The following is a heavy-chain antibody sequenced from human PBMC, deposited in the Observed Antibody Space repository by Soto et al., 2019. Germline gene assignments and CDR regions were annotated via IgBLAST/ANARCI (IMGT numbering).Heavy chain of an antibody. CDR3: ARGPDRLRIHLRLD. Sequence: QVQLQESGPGLVTPSQTLSLTCTVSGGSISSGGYYWSWIRQHPGKGLEWIGYIYYSGSTYYNPSLKSRVTISVDTSKNQCSLKLSSVTAADTAVYYCARGPDRLRIHLRLDWGQGTLVTVSS. D-gene: IGHD4-17*01. V-gene: IGHV4-31*03. CDR1: GGSISSGGYY. CDR2: IYYSGST. J-gene: IGHJ1*01.